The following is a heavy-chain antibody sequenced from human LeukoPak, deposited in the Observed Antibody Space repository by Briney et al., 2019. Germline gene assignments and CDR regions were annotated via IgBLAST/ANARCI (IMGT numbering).Heavy chain of an antibody. D-gene: IGHD4-11*01. CDR2: IKQDGSEK. V-gene: IGHV3-7*01. CDR3: ARGPLTTVTPYHYYYMDV. Sequence: PGGSLRLSCAASGFTFSSYWMSWVRQAPGKGLEWVANIKQDGSEKYYVDSVKGRFTISRDNAKNSLYLQMNSLRAEDTAVYYCARGPLTTVTPYHYYYMDVWGKGTTVTVSS. J-gene: IGHJ6*03. CDR1: GFTFSSYW.